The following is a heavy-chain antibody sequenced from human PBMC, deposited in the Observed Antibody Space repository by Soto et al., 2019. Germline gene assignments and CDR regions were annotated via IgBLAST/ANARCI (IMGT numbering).Heavy chain of an antibody. J-gene: IGHJ4*02. CDR1: GFTFSDYY. Sequence: QVQLVESGGGLVKPGGSLRLSCAASGFTFSDYYMSWIRQAPGKGLEWVSYISRSGSTIYYADSVKRRFTISRDNAKNALYLQINSLRAKDTAVYYCARYPPVTTENKPDYWGQGTLVTVSS. V-gene: IGHV3-11*01. CDR2: ISRSGSTI. CDR3: ARYPPVTTENKPDY. D-gene: IGHD4-17*01.